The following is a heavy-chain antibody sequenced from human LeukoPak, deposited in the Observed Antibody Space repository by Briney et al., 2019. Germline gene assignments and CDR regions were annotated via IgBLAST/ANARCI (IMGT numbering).Heavy chain of an antibody. V-gene: IGHV4-61*01. J-gene: IGHJ4*02. CDR3: ARGYEYSSSSFPY. CDR1: GGSVSSGSYY. CDR2: IYYSGST. Sequence: SETLSLTCTVSGGSVSSGSYYWSWIRQPPGKGLEWIGYIYYSGSTNYNPSLKSRVTISVDTSKNQFSLKLSSVTAADTAAYYCARGYEYSSSSFPYWGQGTLVTVSS. D-gene: IGHD6-6*01.